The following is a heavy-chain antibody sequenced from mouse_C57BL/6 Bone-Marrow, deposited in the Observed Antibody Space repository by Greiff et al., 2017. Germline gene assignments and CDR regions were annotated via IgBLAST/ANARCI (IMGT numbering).Heavy chain of an antibody. V-gene: IGHV8-8*01. CDR1: GFSLSTFGMG. Sequence: QVQLKESGPGILQPSQTLSLTCSFSGFSLSTFGMGVGWIRQPSGKGLEWLAHIWWDDDKYYNPALKSRLTISKDTSKNQVFLKIAKVDTADTATYYCARIPFYYYGSRWYFDVWGTGTTVTVSS. J-gene: IGHJ1*03. D-gene: IGHD1-1*01. CDR3: ARIPFYYYGSRWYFDV. CDR2: IWWDDDK.